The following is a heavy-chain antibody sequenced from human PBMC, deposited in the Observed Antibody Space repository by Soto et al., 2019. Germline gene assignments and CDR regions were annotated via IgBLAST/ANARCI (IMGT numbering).Heavy chain of an antibody. J-gene: IGHJ4*02. D-gene: IGHD6-19*01. CDR1: GVSISPYY. CDR3: ARGSSGNYY. Sequence: SXTLSLTCTVSGVSISPYYWSWIRQPPVKRLEWIGYIYYSGSTSYNPSLKSRVTISVDTSKNQFSLDLSSVTAADTAMYYCARGSSGNYYWGQGTLVTVSS. CDR2: IYYSGST. V-gene: IGHV4-59*01.